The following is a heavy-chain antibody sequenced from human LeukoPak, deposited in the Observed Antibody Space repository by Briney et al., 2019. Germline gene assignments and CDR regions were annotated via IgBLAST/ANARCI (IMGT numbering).Heavy chain of an antibody. CDR3: ARDSSGYPPYNWFDP. Sequence: SETLSLTCSVSGGSVTTAYWSWIRQPAGKGLEWIGRIYTSGSTNYNPSLKSRVTISVDKSKNQFSLKLSSVTAADTAVYYCARDSSGYPPYNWFDPWGQGTLVTVSS. J-gene: IGHJ5*02. CDR2: IYTSGST. V-gene: IGHV4-4*07. CDR1: GGSVTTAY. D-gene: IGHD3-22*01.